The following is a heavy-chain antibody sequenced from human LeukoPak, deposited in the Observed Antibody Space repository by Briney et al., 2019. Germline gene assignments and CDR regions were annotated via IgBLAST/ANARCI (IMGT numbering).Heavy chain of an antibody. CDR2: IYHTGTT. V-gene: IGHV4-59*01. Sequence: SETLSLTCSVSGGSISDYYWSWIRQSPGKGLEWIGYIYHTGTTNYNPSLKGRVTISLDTSKNQFSLKLTSATAADTAVYYCARPGSSTWSYFDYWGQGTLVTVSS. CDR1: GGSISDYY. J-gene: IGHJ4*02. CDR3: ARPGSSTWSYFDY. D-gene: IGHD2-2*01.